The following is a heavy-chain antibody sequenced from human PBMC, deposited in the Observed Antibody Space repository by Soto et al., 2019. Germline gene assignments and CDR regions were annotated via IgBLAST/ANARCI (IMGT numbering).Heavy chain of an antibody. CDR3: AAGGTRWLHSPFDY. Sequence: QVQLLQSGAEVKKPGASVKVSCKVSGHTLTELSMHWVRQARGRGLEWMGGFDPEDGETIFAQKFQGRVTMTEDTSTDSTYMELTSLRSEDTAVYYCAAGGTRWLHSPFDYWGQGNLVTISS. D-gene: IGHD1-1*01. CDR2: FDPEDGET. CDR1: GHTLTELS. V-gene: IGHV1-24*01. J-gene: IGHJ4*02.